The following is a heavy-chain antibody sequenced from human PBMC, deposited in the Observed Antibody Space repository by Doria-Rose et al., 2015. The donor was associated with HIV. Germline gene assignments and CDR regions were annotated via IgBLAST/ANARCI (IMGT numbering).Heavy chain of an antibody. CDR1: GVSLSSPGMA. Sequence: QVTLKESGPVLVKPTETLTLTCTVSGVSLSSPGMAVSWIRQPPGKALEWLANIFSDDERSYKTSLKSRLTISRRTSKSQVVLTMTDMDPVDTATYYCARIKSSRWYHKYYFDFWGQGTLVIVSA. J-gene: IGHJ4*02. CDR2: IFSDDER. D-gene: IGHD6-13*01. CDR3: ARIKSSRWYHKYYFDF. V-gene: IGHV2-26*01.